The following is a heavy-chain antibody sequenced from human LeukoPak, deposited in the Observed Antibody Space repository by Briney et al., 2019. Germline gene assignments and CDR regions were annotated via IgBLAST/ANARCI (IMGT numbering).Heavy chain of an antibody. Sequence: KPSETLSLTCSVSGVSISSTSYYWGWIRQPPGKGLEWIANIYYSGSTYYNPSLKSRVTISRDTSKNQFSLKLRSVTAADTAVYYCARLSSGYFRLEYWGQGTMVTVSS. CDR2: IYYSGST. D-gene: IGHD6-19*01. J-gene: IGHJ4*02. V-gene: IGHV4-39*07. CDR3: ARLSSGYFRLEY. CDR1: GVSISSTSYY.